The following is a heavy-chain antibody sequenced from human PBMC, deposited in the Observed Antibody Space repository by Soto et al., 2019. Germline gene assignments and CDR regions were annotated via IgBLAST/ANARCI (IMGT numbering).Heavy chain of an antibody. Sequence: EVPLVESGGVLVKPGGSLRLSCAASGFTFSSYRMNWVRQAPGTGLEWVSASSSSSSYIYYADSVKGRFTISRDNAKNTLYRQLNSLRSEDTAVYYCERHYSGYDHRYGYWGQGTVVTVSS. CDR1: GFTFSSYR. V-gene: IGHV3-21*01. D-gene: IGHD5-12*01. CDR3: ERHYSGYDHRYGY. CDR2: SSSSSSYI. J-gene: IGHJ4*02.